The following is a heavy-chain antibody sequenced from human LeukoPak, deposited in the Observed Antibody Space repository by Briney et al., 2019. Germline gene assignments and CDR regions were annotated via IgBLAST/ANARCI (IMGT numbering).Heavy chain of an antibody. V-gene: IGHV3-30*18. D-gene: IGHD2-2*02. CDR3: AKDLRKNQYCSSTSCYTGIDY. CDR1: GFTFSSYG. CDR2: ISYDGSNK. Sequence: GGSLRLSCAASGFTFSSYGVHWVRQAPGKGLEWVAVISYDGSNKYYADSVKGRFTISRDNSKNTLYLQMNSLRAEDTAVYYCAKDLRKNQYCSSTSCYTGIDYWGQGTLVTVSS. J-gene: IGHJ4*02.